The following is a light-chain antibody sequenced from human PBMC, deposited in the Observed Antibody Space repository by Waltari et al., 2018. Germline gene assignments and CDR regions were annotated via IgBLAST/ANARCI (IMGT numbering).Light chain of an antibody. J-gene: IGKJ4*01. Sequence: DIVMTQAQLSLSVTPGQSASISFKSSQSLLHIDGKTYLYWYLHKQGQSPHLLIYEGSSRFSGVPDRFSGSGSGTTFTLKISRVEAEDVGVYYCMQALHLPAVTFGGGTKVELK. CDR3: MQALHLPAVT. CDR1: QSLLHIDGKTY. V-gene: IGKV2-29*02. CDR2: EGS.